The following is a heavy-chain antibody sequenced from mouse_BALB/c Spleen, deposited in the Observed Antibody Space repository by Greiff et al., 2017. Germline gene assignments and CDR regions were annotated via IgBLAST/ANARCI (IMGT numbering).Heavy chain of an antibody. CDR3: TRGGYRYDGPYAMDY. J-gene: IGHJ4*01. Sequence: LQQPGSELVRPGASVKLSCKASGYTFTSYWMHWVKQRPGQGLEWIGNIYPGSGSTNYDEKFKSKATLTVDTSSSTAYMQLSSLTSEDSAVYYCTRGGYRYDGPYAMDYWGQGTSVTVSS. CDR1: GYTFTSYW. CDR2: IYPGSGST. D-gene: IGHD2-14*01. V-gene: IGHV1S22*01.